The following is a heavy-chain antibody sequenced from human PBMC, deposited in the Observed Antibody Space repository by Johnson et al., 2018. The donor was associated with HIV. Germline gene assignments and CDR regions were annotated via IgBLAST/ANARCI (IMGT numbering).Heavy chain of an antibody. CDR3: AKSTAISTVTTGAFDI. Sequence: VQLVESGGGVVQPGRSLRLSCAASGFTVTTKYMSWVRQAPGKGLEWVSVIYSGGSTYYADSVKGRFTISRDSAKNSLYLQMNSLRAEDTALYYCAKSTAISTVTTGAFDIWGQGTMVTVSS. V-gene: IGHV3-66*01. CDR1: GFTVTTKY. J-gene: IGHJ3*02. D-gene: IGHD4-11*01. CDR2: IYSGGST.